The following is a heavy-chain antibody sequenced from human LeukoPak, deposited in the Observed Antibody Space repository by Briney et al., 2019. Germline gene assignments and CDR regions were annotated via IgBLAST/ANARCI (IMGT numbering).Heavy chain of an antibody. D-gene: IGHD6-13*01. V-gene: IGHV1-69*05. CDR2: IIPIFGTA. J-gene: IGHJ5*02. Sequence: SVKVSCKASGGTFSSYAISWVRQAPGQGLEWMGGIIPIFGTANYAQKFQGRVTITTDESTSTAYMELSSLRSEDTAVYYCARGDIAAAGTRNWFDPWGQGTLVTVSS. CDR3: ARGDIAAAGTRNWFDP. CDR1: GGTFSSYA.